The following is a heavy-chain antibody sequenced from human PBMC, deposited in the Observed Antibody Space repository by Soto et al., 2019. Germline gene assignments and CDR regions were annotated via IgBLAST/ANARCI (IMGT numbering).Heavy chain of an antibody. D-gene: IGHD5-12*01. V-gene: IGHV2-5*02. CDR2: IYWDDDK. CDR3: AHVYGGYDNFDY. Sequence: QITLKESGPTLVKPTQTLTLTCTFSGFSLCTSGVGVGWSRQPPGKALEWLALIYWDDDKRYSPSLKSRLTITKDTSKNQVVLTMTNMDPVDTATYYCAHVYGGYDNFDYWGQGSLVTVSS. J-gene: IGHJ4*02. CDR1: GFSLCTSGVG.